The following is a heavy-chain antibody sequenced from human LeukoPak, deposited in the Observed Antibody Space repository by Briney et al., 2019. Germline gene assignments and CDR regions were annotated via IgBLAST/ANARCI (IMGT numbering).Heavy chain of an antibody. D-gene: IGHD6-13*01. V-gene: IGHV3-21*01. CDR1: GFTFSSFY. J-gene: IGHJ4*02. CDR3: ARGPGAGYGTSWFAY. Sequence: PGGSLRLSYAASGFTFSSFYMNWVRQSPGKGLEWVSSITSSSSYTYYADSVKGRFTISRDNAKNSLYLQMNSLRAEDTAVYFCARGPGAGYGTSWFAYWGQGTLVTVSS. CDR2: ITSSSSYT.